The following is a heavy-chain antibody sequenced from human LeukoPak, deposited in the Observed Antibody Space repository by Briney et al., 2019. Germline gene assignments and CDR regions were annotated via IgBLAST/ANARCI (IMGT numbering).Heavy chain of an antibody. J-gene: IGHJ4*02. Sequence: GGSLRLSCAASGFTFSSYSMNWVRQAPGKGLEWVSSISSSSSSYIYYADSVKGRFTISRDNAKNSLYLQMNSLRAEDTAVYYCARGRGRSIVAAPENYWGQGTLVTVSS. CDR3: ARGRGRSIVAAPENY. V-gene: IGHV3-21*01. D-gene: IGHD6-13*01. CDR1: GFTFSSYS. CDR2: ISSSSSSYI.